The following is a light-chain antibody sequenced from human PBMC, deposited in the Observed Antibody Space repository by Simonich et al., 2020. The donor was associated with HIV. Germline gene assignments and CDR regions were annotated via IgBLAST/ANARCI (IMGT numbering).Light chain of an antibody. Sequence: QSVLTQPPSVSGAPGQRVTISCTGGSSNIGAGYDVPWYQQLPGTAPKLLIYGNSNRPSGVPDRFSGSKSGTSASLAITGRQADDEADYYCQSSDSSLSGSVFGGGTKLTVL. V-gene: IGLV1-40*01. CDR1: SSNIGAGYD. CDR3: QSSDSSLSGSV. J-gene: IGLJ3*02. CDR2: GNS.